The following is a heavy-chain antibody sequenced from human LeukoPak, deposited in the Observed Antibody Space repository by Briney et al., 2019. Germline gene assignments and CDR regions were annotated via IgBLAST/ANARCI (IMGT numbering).Heavy chain of an antibody. V-gene: IGHV4-59*01. J-gene: IGHJ4*02. CDR3: ARMDYGGNSNFDY. CDR1: GGSISSYY. Sequence: SETLSLTCTVSGGSISSYYWSWIRQPPGKGLEWIGYIYYSGSTNYNPSLKSRVTISVDTSKNQFSLKLSSVTAADTAVYYCARMDYGGNSNFDYWGRGTLVTVSS. CDR2: IYYSGST. D-gene: IGHD4-23*01.